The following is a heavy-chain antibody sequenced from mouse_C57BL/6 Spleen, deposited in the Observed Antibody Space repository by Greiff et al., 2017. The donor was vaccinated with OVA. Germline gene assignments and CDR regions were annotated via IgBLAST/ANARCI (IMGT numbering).Heavy chain of an antibody. V-gene: IGHV1-15*01. CDR1: GYTFTDYE. CDR3: TDPSTVAHYFDY. J-gene: IGHJ2*01. CDR2: IDPETGGT. D-gene: IGHD1-1*01. Sequence: VQLQQSGAELVRPGASVTLSCKASGYTFTDYEMHWVKQTPVHGLEWIGAIDPETGGTAYNQKFKGKAILTADKSSSTAYMELRSLTSEDSAVYYCTDPSTVAHYFDYWGKGTTLTVSS.